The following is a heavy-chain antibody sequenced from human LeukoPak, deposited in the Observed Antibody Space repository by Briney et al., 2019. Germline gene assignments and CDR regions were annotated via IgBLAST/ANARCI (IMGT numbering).Heavy chain of an antibody. CDR3: VKEISGFAVGDY. CDR1: GFSFSSYA. J-gene: IGHJ4*02. CDR2: IWYDGSHQ. D-gene: IGHD2-21*01. V-gene: IGHV3-33*06. Sequence: GGSLRLSCVASGFSFSSYAMHWVRQAPGKGLEWVAVIWYDGSHQFYMDSVTGRFTISRDNAENTLYLQMNSLRAGDTAVYYCVKEISGFAVGDYWGQGTLVAVSS.